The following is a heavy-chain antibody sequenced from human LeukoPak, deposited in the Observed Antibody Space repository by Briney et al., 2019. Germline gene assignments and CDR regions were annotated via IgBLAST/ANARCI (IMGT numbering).Heavy chain of an antibody. Sequence: SETLSLTCAVYGGSFSGYYWSWIRQPPGKGLEWIGEINHSRSTNYNPSLKSRVTISVDTSKNQFSLKLSSVTAADTAVYYCARGKFRLRGTCFDYWGQGTLVTVSS. V-gene: IGHV4-34*01. CDR3: ARGKFRLRGTCFDY. CDR2: INHSRST. D-gene: IGHD1-1*01. J-gene: IGHJ4*02. CDR1: GGSFSGYY.